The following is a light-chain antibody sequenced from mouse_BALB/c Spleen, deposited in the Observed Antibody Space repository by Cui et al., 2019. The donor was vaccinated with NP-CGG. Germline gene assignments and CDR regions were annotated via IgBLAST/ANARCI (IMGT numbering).Light chain of an antibody. V-gene: IGLV1*01. Sequence: QAVVTQESALPTSPGETVTLTCRSSTGAVTTSNYANWVQEKPDHLFTGLIGGTNNRVPGVPARFSGSLIGDKAALTITGAQTEDDAIYFCALWYNNHWVFGGGTKLTVL. CDR1: TGAVTTSNY. J-gene: IGLJ1*01. CDR3: ALWYNNHWV. CDR2: GTN.